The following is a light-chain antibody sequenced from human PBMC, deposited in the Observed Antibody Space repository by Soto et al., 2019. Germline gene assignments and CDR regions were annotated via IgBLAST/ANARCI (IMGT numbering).Light chain of an antibody. CDR2: DAS. CDR3: QQYNNYSPDT. Sequence: DIQMTQSPSTLSASVGDRVTITCRASQSISSWLAWYQQKPGKAPKLLIYDASSLESGVPSRFSGSGPGTEFTLTISSLQPDDVATYYCQQYNNYSPDTFGQGTKLEIK. J-gene: IGKJ2*01. CDR1: QSISSW. V-gene: IGKV1-5*01.